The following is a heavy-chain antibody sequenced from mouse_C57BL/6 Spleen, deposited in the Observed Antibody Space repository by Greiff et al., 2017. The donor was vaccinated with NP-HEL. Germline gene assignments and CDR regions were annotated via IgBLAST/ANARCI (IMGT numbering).Heavy chain of an antibody. CDR2: IDPEPGGT. CDR3: KRSSENYFDY. J-gene: IGHJ2*01. CDR1: GYTFTDYE. D-gene: IGHD6-1*01. V-gene: IGHV1-15*01. Sequence: QVQLQQSGAELVRPGASVTLSCKASGYTFTDYEMHWVKQTPVHGLEWIGAIDPEPGGTAYNQKFKGKAIMTADKSSSTAYMELRSLTSEDSAVYCYKRSSENYFDYWGQGTTLTVAS.